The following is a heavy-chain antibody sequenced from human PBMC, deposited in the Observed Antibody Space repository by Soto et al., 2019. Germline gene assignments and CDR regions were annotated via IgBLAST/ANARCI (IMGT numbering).Heavy chain of an antibody. V-gene: IGHV4-39*01. CDR1: GGSINSTTYY. CDR2: IYYSGST. D-gene: IGHD5-18*01. Sequence: QLQLQESGPGLVKPSETLSLTCTVSGGSINSTTYYWGWIRQPPGMGLDWIGNIYYSGSTYYNPSLKSRVTMSVDTSKNQFSLMLTSVTAADTALYYCARRAAGYNYGLYWHFDLWGRGTLVTVSS. J-gene: IGHJ2*01. CDR3: ARRAAGYNYGLYWHFDL.